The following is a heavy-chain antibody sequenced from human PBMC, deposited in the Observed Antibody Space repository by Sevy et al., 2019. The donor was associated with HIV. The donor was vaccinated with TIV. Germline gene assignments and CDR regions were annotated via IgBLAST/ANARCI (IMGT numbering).Heavy chain of an antibody. CDR1: GVSVTNYY. CDR2: LYTGDRIRSGGNT. D-gene: IGHD3-16*01. Sequence: SETLSLTCSVSGVSVTNYYWNWIRQPAGRGLERIGRLYTGDRIRSGGNTDYNPSLKSRVTLSVDRSKNQFSLQLTFVTAADTAVYYCARDLGGEALYLDNWGQGTLVTVSS. CDR3: ARDLGGEALYLDN. V-gene: IGHV4-4*07. J-gene: IGHJ4*02.